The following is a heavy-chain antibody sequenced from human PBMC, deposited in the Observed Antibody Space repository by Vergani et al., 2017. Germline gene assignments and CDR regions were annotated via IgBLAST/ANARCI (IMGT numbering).Heavy chain of an antibody. CDR3: AQILSKNCYNDDDFDI. V-gene: IGHV2-70*04. D-gene: IGHD5-24*01. CDR2: IDWADDK. Sequence: QVTCKDSGPALGKPPRTPSLTSTLLGVSANGHPMRVIWTRQPPGKALEWLALIDWADDKFYERSLKTSLTISKDTPKNQGVLRMTNMDPVDTDMYYFAQILSKNCYNDDDFDIWGQGTMVTVSS. CDR1: GVSANGHPMR. J-gene: IGHJ3*02.